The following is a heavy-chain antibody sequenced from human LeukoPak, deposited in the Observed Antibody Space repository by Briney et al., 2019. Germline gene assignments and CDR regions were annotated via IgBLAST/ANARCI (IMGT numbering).Heavy chain of an antibody. Sequence: GGSLRLSCATSGFTFSGSAMHWVRQASGKGLEWVGRIRSKPNSYATTYAASVKGRFTISRDDSKNTAYLQVNSLKTEDTAVYYCVGGGDYWGQGTLVTVSS. J-gene: IGHJ4*02. CDR2: IRSKPNSYAT. CDR3: VGGGDY. CDR1: GFTFSGSA. V-gene: IGHV3-73*01. D-gene: IGHD3-16*01.